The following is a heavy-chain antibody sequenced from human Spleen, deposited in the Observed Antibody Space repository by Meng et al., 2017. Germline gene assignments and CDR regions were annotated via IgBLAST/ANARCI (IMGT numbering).Heavy chain of an antibody. V-gene: IGHV1-3*01. J-gene: IGHJ4*02. CDR3: ARDWNSRRGGDGFNYFAY. CDR2: INAPNGYT. Sequence: GESLKISCKASGYTFSTYAMHWVRQAPGQRPEWMGWINAPNGYTKYSQRFQGRVIITRDTSASTSYMELSSLRSEDTAIYYCARDWNSRRGGDGFNYFAYWGQGTLVTVSS. D-gene: IGHD5-24*01. CDR1: GYTFSTYA.